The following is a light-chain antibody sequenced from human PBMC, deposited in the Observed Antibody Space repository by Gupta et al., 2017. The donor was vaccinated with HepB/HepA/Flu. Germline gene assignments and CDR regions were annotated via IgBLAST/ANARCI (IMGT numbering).Light chain of an antibody. J-gene: IGKJ3*01. V-gene: IGKV3-11*01. CDR3: QQRSNWLFT. Sequence: EIVFTQSPATLSLSPGERATLSCRASQSVSSYLAWYQQKPGQAPRLLIYDASNMATGIPARFSGSGSGTDFTLTISSLEPEVFAVYYCQQRSNWLFTFGPGTKVDIK. CDR1: QSVSSY. CDR2: DAS.